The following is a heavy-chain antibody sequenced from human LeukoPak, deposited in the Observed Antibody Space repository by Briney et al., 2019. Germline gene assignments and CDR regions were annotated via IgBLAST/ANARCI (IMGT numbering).Heavy chain of an antibody. J-gene: IGHJ4*02. CDR3: ARALTGIRGSPRYFDY. CDR1: GYTFTSYA. CDR2: INPSGGST. V-gene: IGHV1-46*01. D-gene: IGHD1-26*01. Sequence: ASVKVSCKASGYTFTSYAMNWVRQAPGQGLEWMGIINPSGGSTSYAQKFQGRVTMTRDTSTSTVYMELSSLRSEDTAVYYCARALTGIRGSPRYFDYWGQGTLVTVSS.